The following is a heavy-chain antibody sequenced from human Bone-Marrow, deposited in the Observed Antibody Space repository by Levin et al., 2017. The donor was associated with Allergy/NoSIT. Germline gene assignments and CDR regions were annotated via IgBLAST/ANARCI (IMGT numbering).Heavy chain of an antibody. CDR1: GFTLQDNV. D-gene: IGHD6-13*01. V-gene: IGHV3-11*01. CDR3: AREDIAGAMDV. CDR2: VSTSGSVV. Sequence: KSGGSLRLSCVASGFTLQDNVMSWIRQVPGKGLEWLAYVSTSGSVVFYRDSVKGRFTISRDNAKNSVYLQMNSLRAEDTAVYYCAREDIAGAMDVWGQGTAVTVSS. J-gene: IGHJ6*02.